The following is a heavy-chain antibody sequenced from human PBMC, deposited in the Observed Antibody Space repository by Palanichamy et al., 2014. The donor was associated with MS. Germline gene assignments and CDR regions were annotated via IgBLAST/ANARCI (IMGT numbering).Heavy chain of an antibody. CDR2: IHYSGSA. CDR1: GDSISSSIFY. CDR3: AKTAATIIAARGFDH. D-gene: IGHD6-6*01. V-gene: IGHV4-39*01. J-gene: IGHJ4*02. Sequence: QLQLQESGPGLVKPTETLSLTCTVSGDSISSSIFYWGWIRQPPGKGLEWIGTIHYSGSAFYNPSLKSRVTIPVDTSKNRFSLKVTSVTAADTSMYYCAKTAATIIAARGFDHWGQGTLVTVSS.